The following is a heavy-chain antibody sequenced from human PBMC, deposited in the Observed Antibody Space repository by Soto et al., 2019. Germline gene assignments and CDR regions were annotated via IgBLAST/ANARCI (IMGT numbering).Heavy chain of an antibody. Sequence: GGSLRLSCAASGFTFSSYGMHWVRQAPGKGLEWVAVISYDGSNKYYADSVKGRFTISRDNSKNTLYLQMNSLRAEDTAVYYCASNLLRYFDWLSDYWGQGTLVTVSS. D-gene: IGHD3-9*01. CDR3: ASNLLRYFDWLSDY. V-gene: IGHV3-30*03. CDR1: GFTFSSYG. J-gene: IGHJ4*02. CDR2: ISYDGSNK.